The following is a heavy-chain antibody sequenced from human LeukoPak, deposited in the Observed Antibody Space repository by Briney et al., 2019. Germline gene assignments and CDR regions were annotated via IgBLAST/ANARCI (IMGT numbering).Heavy chain of an antibody. D-gene: IGHD3-10*01. J-gene: IGHJ3*02. CDR3: ARDKLTGNAFDI. CDR1: GFTFSNYG. Sequence: GGSLRLSCAASGFTFSNYGMHWVRQAPGKGLEWVTIIWYDGSNKYHADSVKGRFTISRDNSKNTLFLQMNSLRAEDTAVYYCARDKLTGNAFDIWGQGTMVTVSS. CDR2: IWYDGSNK. V-gene: IGHV3-33*01.